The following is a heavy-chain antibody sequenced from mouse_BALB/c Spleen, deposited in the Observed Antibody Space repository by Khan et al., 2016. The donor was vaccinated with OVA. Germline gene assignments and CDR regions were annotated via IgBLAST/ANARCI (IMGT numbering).Heavy chain of an antibody. J-gene: IGHJ3*01. CDR1: GYTFTSFW. V-gene: IGHV1-69*02. Sequence: QVQLKESGAELVKPGASVKLSCKASGYTFTSFWLHWVKQRPGLGLEWIGEIDPSDNYTNYNQKFKGKATLTLATSSSTAYMQLSSLTSEDSAVYYCARSYFYGSSTWFGYWGQGTLVTVAA. D-gene: IGHD1-1*01. CDR2: IDPSDNYT. CDR3: ARSYFYGSSTWFGY.